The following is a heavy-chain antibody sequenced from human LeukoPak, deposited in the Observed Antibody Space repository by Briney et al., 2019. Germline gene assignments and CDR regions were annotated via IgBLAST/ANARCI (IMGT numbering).Heavy chain of an antibody. J-gene: IGHJ5*02. V-gene: IGHV1-2*02. D-gene: IGHD3-22*01. CDR1: GYTFTSYG. CDR3: ARYPMSVTMIVMVIDYWFDP. CDR2: INPNSGDT. Sequence: GASVKVSCKASGYTFTSYGISWVRQAPGQGLEWMGWINPNSGDTNYAQKFQGRVTMTRDTSISTAYMELSRLRSDDTAVYYCARYPMSVTMIVMVIDYWFDPWGQGTLVTVSS.